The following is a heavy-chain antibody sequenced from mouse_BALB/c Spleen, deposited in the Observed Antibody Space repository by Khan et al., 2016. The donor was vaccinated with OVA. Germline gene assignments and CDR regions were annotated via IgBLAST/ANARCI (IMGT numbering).Heavy chain of an antibody. D-gene: IGHD2-2*01. V-gene: IGHV1S135*01. Sequence: IQLVQSGPELMKPGASVKISCKASGYSFTRYSLHWVMQSHGESLEWIGYVDPFSGGTTYNQKFKGKATLTVDKSSSTAYMHLSNLTSEDSAVYYCTRHGYVAWFTYWGQGTLVTVSA. CDR1: GYSFTRYS. CDR3: TRHGYVAWFTY. J-gene: IGHJ3*01. CDR2: VDPFSGGT.